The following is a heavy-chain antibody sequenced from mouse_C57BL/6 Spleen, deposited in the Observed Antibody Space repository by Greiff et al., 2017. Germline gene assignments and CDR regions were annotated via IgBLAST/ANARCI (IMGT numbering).Heavy chain of an antibody. CDR3: ARGRESPGFDD. CDR1: GYAFTNYL. CDR2: INPGSGGT. J-gene: IGHJ2*01. V-gene: IGHV1-54*01. Sequence: QVQLQQSGAELVRPGTSVKVSCKASGYAFTNYLIEWVKQRPGQGLEWIGVINPGSGGTNYNEKFKGKATLTADKSSSTAYMQLSSLTSEDSAVYCCARGRESPGFDDWGQGTTLTVAS.